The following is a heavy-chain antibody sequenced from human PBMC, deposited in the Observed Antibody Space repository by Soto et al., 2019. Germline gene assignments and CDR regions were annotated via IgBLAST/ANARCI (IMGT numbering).Heavy chain of an antibody. D-gene: IGHD1-26*01. V-gene: IGHV1-2*02. CDR2: IIPSSGST. J-gene: IGHJ4*02. CDR1: GYTFPAYH. CDR3: ARDQYSGSFLY. Sequence: ASVKVSCKASGYTFPAYHMHWVRQVAGQGVEWMGWIIPSSGSTNYAQKFQGRVTMTRDTPIATAYMELSRLTSDDTGVYFCARDQYSGSFLYWGQGTLVTVSS.